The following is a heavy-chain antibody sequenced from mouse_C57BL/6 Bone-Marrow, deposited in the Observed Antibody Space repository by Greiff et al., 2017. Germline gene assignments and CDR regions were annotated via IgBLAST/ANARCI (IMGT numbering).Heavy chain of an antibody. CDR1: GYTFTSYW. CDR2: INPSNGGT. D-gene: IGHD2-4*01. CDR3: ARDDYDPYFDY. V-gene: IGHV1-53*01. J-gene: IGHJ2*01. Sequence: VQLQQPGTELVKPGASVKLSCKASGYTFTSYWMHWVKQRPGQGLEWIGTINPSNGGTNYNEQFKSKATLTVDKSSRTAYMQLSSLTSEDSAIYYCARDDYDPYFDYWGQGTTLTVSS.